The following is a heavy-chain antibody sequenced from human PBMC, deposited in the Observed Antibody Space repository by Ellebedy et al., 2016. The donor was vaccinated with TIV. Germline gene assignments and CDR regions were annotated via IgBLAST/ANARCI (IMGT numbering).Heavy chain of an antibody. CDR1: GASIRNSSFS. CDR3: TGSIVVAPAAFDF. Sequence: SETLSLXCTVSGASIRNSSFSWGWIRQSPGKGLESIGSLYYSGRTYFNPPLKSRVTISVDTAKNQFSLNLSSVTAADTALYYCTGSIVVAPAAFDFWGQGVLVTVAS. J-gene: IGHJ4*02. D-gene: IGHD2-2*01. CDR2: LYYSGRT. V-gene: IGHV4-39*01.